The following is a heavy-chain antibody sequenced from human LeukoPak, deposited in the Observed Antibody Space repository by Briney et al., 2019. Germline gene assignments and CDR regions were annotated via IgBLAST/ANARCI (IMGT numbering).Heavy chain of an antibody. D-gene: IGHD5-24*01. J-gene: IGHJ4*02. CDR2: FYFSGRS. V-gene: IGHV4-59*08. Sequence: SETLSLTCTISGGSINNYYWSWIRQSPGKGLKWIGYFYFSGRSNYNPSLKSEVTMSVDTSKNQFSLNLNSVTAADTAVYYCARHVRSGYNLLDYWGQGTLVTVSS. CDR3: ARHVRSGYNLLDY. CDR1: GGSINNYY.